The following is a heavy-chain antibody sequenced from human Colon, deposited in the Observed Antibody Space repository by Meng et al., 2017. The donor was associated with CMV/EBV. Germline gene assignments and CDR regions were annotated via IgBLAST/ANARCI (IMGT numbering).Heavy chain of an antibody. CDR1: GASVNTDNYY. V-gene: IGHV4-61*01. D-gene: IGHD3-10*02. CDR3: TRGNTALCDSDS. J-gene: IGHJ4*02. CDR2: VYYSGAT. Sequence: GSLRLSCAVSGASVNTDNYYWSWNRQAPGKGLEFIGYVYYSGATNYNPFFKSRVTISVDASKNQFSLKLTSVTAADSAVYYCTRGNTALCDSDSWGQGTLVTVSS.